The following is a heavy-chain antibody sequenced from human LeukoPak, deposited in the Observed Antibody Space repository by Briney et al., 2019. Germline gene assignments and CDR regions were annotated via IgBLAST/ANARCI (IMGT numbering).Heavy chain of an antibody. V-gene: IGHV3-74*01. J-gene: IGHJ5*02. CDR1: GFTVSNNY. D-gene: IGHD3-22*01. CDR2: INSDGSST. CDR3: ARGYDSSGLRSNWFDP. Sequence: PGGSLRLSCAASGFTVSNNYMSWVRQAPGKGLVWVSRINSDGSSTSYADSVKGRFTISRDNAKNTLYLQMNSLRAEDTAVYYCARGYDSSGLRSNWFDPWGQGTLVTVSS.